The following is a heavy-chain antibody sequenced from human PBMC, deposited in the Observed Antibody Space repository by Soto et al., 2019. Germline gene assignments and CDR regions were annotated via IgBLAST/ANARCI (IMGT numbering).Heavy chain of an antibody. CDR1: GFTFSSYS. J-gene: IGHJ3*02. CDR2: IWYDGSNK. CDR3: AKDIGVTAYAFDI. Sequence: GGSLRLSCAASGFTFSSYSMHWVRQAPGKGLEWVAVIWYDGSNKYYADSVKGRFTISRDNSKNTLYLQMNSLRAEDTAVYYCAKDIGVTAYAFDIWGQGTMVTVSS. V-gene: IGHV3-33*06. D-gene: IGHD2-21*02.